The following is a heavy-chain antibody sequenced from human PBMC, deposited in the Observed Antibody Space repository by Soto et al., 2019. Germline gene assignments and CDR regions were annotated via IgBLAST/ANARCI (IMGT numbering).Heavy chain of an antibody. CDR2: IYYSGTT. CDR1: GGSISSYF. V-gene: IGHV4-59*01. J-gene: IGHJ4*02. CDR3: ASIHVGGAVDYFDY. Sequence: PSETLSLTCTVSGGSISSYFCGWIRQPPGKGLEWIGYIYYSGTTNYNPSLKSRVTISVDTSKNQFSLKLSSVTAADTAVYYCASIHVGGAVDYFDYWGQGTLVTVSS. D-gene: IGHD1-26*01.